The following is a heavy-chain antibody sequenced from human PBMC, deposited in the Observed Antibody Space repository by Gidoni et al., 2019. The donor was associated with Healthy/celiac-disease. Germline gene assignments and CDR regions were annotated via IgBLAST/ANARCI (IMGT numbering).Heavy chain of an antibody. D-gene: IGHD3-3*01. V-gene: IGHV2-26*01. CDR3: ARIDSYDFWSGYSSFDY. Sequence: QVTLKESGPVLVKPTETLTLTCTVSGFSLSNARMGVSWIRQPPGKALEWLAHIFSNDEKSYSTSLKSRLTISKDTSKSQVVLTMTNMDPVDTATYYCARIDSYDFWSGYSSFDYWGQGTLVTVSS. J-gene: IGHJ4*02. CDR1: GFSLSNARMG. CDR2: IFSNDEK.